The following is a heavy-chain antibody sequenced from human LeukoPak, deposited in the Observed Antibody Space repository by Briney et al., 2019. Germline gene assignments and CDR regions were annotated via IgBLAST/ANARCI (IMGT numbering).Heavy chain of an antibody. CDR3: ARGRLFTSSPAPAPFDY. D-gene: IGHD2-2*01. CDR1: GFTFRSYA. Sequence: GGSLRLSCAASGFTFRSYAMRWFRRAQGKGLEWAPVTSVGGDYTDYADSVKGRFTISRDNSKDTLFLQMNSLRAEDTAVYYCARGRLFTSSPAPAPFDYWGQGTLVTVSS. V-gene: IGHV3-23*01. CDR2: TSVGGDYT. J-gene: IGHJ4*02.